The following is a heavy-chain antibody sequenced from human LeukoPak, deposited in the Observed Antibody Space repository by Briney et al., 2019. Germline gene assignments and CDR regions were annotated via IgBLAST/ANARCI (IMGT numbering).Heavy chain of an antibody. CDR1: GGTFCTYA. Sequence: SVKVSCKASGGTFCTYAISWVRQAPGQGLEWMGRIITLLGKPNYAQKFQGRVTITADNATTTAYMELNSLTSEDTAVYYCAREGDLSIEVAGDLDYWGQGTLVTVSS. J-gene: IGHJ4*02. V-gene: IGHV1-69*04. CDR2: IITLLGKP. D-gene: IGHD6-19*01. CDR3: AREGDLSIEVAGDLDY.